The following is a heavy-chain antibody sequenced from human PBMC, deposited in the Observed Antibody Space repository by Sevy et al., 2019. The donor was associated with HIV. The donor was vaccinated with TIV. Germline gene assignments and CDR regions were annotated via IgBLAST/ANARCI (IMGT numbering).Heavy chain of an antibody. CDR3: ARAGGNSAEDAFDV. Sequence: GESLKIACKGSGYSFTNYWIGWVRQMPGKGLEWMGIIYPSDSDTRYSPSFQGQVTISADKSINTAYLQLSRLQASDTAMYYCARAGGNSAEDAFDVWGQGTMVTVSS. J-gene: IGHJ3*01. V-gene: IGHV5-51*01. CDR2: IYPSDSDT. D-gene: IGHD3-10*01. CDR1: GYSFTNYW.